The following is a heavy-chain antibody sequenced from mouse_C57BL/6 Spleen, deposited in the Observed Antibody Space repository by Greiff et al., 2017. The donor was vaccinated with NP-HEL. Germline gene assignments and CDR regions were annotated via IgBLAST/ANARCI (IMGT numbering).Heavy chain of an antibody. CDR1: GYTFTSYW. J-gene: IGHJ1*03. V-gene: IGHV1-64*01. CDR3: ARDEDGSIWYFDV. D-gene: IGHD1-1*01. Sequence: VQLQQPGAELVKPGASVKLSCKASGYTFTSYWMHWVKQRPGQGLEWIGMIHPNSGSTNYNEKFKSKATLTVDKSSSTAYMQLSSLTSEDSAVYYCARDEDGSIWYFDVWGTGTTVTVSS. CDR2: IHPNSGST.